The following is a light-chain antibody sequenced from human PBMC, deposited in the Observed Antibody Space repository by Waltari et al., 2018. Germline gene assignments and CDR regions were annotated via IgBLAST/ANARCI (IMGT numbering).Light chain of an antibody. V-gene: IGKV1-5*03. CDR2: KTS. CDR1: QTVNSW. J-gene: IGKJ2*01. Sequence: DIQMTQSPSTLSASMGARVPITCRASQTVNSWLDWYQPKPGQAPKLLIYKTSALESGVPSRFRGSGSGTEFTLTISSLQPDDFATYYCQQYNSYPYTFGQGTNLEI. CDR3: QQYNSYPYT.